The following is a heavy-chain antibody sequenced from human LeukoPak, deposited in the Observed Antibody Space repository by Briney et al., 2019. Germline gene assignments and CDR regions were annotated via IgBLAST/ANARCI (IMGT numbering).Heavy chain of an antibody. V-gene: IGHV5-51*01. Sequence: GESLKISCKASGYNFTNHFIGWVRQMPGKGLEWMAIIYPGDSNIRYSPSFQGQVTISADKSISTTYLQWSSLKTSDSGIYYCARSDSGGAARGIQYWGQGALVTVTS. CDR1: GYNFTNHF. J-gene: IGHJ1*01. CDR3: ARSDSGGAARGIQY. D-gene: IGHD1-26*01. CDR2: IYPGDSNI.